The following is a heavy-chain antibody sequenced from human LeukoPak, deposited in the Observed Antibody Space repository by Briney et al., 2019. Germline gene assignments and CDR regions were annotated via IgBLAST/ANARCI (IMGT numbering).Heavy chain of an antibody. CDR3: ARGGYSYGYYAMDV. CDR2: IIPIFGTA. J-gene: IGHJ6*04. V-gene: IGHV1-69*13. Sequence: SVKVSCTASGGTFSSYTISWVRQAPGQGLEWMGGIIPIFGTANYAQKFQGRVTITADESTSTAYMELSSLRSEDTAVYYCARGGYSYGYYAMDVWGKGTTVTVSS. D-gene: IGHD5-18*01. CDR1: GGTFSSYT.